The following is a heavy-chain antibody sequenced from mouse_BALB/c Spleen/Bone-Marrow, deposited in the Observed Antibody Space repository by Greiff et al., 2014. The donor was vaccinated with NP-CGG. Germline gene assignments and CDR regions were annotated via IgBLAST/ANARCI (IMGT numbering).Heavy chain of an antibody. CDR2: IYPGDGDT. CDR3: ARSAYYGTNYGAMDY. CDR1: GYAFSNSW. Sequence: LQESGPELVKPGASVKISCKASGYAFSNSWMNWVKQRPGQGLEWIGRIYPGDGDTNYNGKFKGKATLTADKSSSTAHMQLSSLTSVDSAVYFCARSAYYGTNYGAMDYWGQGTSVTVSS. D-gene: IGHD1-1*01. J-gene: IGHJ4*01. V-gene: IGHV1-82*01.